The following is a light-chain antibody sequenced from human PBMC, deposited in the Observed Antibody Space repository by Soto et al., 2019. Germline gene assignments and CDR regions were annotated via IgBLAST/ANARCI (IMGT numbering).Light chain of an antibody. Sequence: ETVLTQSPGTLSLSPGERATLSCRASQTIRSNYLAWYRQTPGQAPRLLIYGASNTATSIADRFSGSGSGTDFPLIISRLEAEDFALYYCQQYGRSPLTFGQGTKVEIK. V-gene: IGKV3-20*01. CDR3: QQYGRSPLT. CDR1: QTIRSNY. CDR2: GAS. J-gene: IGKJ1*01.